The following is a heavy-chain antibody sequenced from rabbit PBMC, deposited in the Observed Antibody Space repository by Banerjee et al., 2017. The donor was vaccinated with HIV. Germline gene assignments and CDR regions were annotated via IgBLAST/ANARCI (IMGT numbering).Heavy chain of an antibody. V-gene: IGHV1S45*01. CDR3: AREGYYTYGNAYAHGMDL. CDR2: TYPDYGTT. J-gene: IGHJ6*01. D-gene: IGHD6-1*01. CDR1: GIDFSTYG. Sequence: QEQLVESGGGLVTLGGSLKLSCKASGIDFSTYGISWVRQAPGKGLEWIAYTYPDYGTTDYASWAKGRFTISKTSSTTVTLQMTSLTAADTATYFCAREGYYTYGNAYAHGMDLWGPGTLVTVS.